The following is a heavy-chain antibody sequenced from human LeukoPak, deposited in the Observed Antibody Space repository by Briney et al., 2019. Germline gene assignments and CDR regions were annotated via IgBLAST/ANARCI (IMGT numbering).Heavy chain of an antibody. CDR1: GGSISSYY. CDR2: MYSGGTT. V-gene: IGHV4-59*01. Sequence: SETLSLTCTVSGGSISSYYWSWIRQPPGKGLDWIGYMYSGGTTNYSPSLKSRVTISEDMSKNQFSLKLTSVTAADTAVYYCARAMYSSSLGYFDYWGQGTLVTVSS. J-gene: IGHJ4*02. CDR3: ARAMYSSSLGYFDY. D-gene: IGHD6-13*01.